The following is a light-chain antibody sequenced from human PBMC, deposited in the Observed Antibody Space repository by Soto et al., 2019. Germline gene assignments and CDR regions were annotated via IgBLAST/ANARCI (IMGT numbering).Light chain of an antibody. CDR1: QDIKNY. J-gene: IGKJ4*01. Sequence: DIQMTQSPSSLSASVGDRVTITCQASQDIKNYLNWYQQKPGKAPKLLMYLASTLETGDPSRFSGGGSGTHFTFTISNLQPEDIATYYCQQFDDLPRTFGGGTKVDIK. V-gene: IGKV1-33*01. CDR2: LAS. CDR3: QQFDDLPRT.